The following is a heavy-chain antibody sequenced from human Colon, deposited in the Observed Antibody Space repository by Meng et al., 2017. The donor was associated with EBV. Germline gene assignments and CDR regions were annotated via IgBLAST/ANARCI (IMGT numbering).Heavy chain of an antibody. V-gene: IGHV4-34*01. CDR2: VSHPGSA. Sequence: QVLLQQCGAGLLKPSETLSLTCTVNGGSFSGYVWSWVRQPPGKGMEWIGEVSHPGSANYNPSLKSRVTISVDASEKQFSLRLTSVTAADSAVYYCARVPTTGYKDHWGQGTLVTVSS. CDR1: GGSFSGYV. J-gene: IGHJ4*02. CDR3: ARVPTTGYKDH. D-gene: IGHD3-9*01.